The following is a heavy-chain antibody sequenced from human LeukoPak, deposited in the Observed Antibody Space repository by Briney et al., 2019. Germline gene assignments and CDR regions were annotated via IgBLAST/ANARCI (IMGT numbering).Heavy chain of an antibody. Sequence: SETLSLTCTVSGGSISSSSYYWGWIRQPPGKGLEWIGSVYYSGSTYYNPSLKSRATISVDTSKNQFSLKLSSVTAADTAVYYCARVYGSGSYYNGYYCYYMDVWGKGTTVTISS. V-gene: IGHV4-39*01. CDR3: ARVYGSGSYYNGYYCYYMDV. D-gene: IGHD3-10*01. CDR1: GGSISSSSYY. CDR2: VYYSGST. J-gene: IGHJ6*03.